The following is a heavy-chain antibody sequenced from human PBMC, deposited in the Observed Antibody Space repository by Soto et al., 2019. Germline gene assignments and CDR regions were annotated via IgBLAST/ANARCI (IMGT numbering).Heavy chain of an antibody. CDR3: ARGRGTSHGSGSYGDY. D-gene: IGHD3-10*01. Sequence: QVQLQQWGAGLLKPSETLSLTCAVYGGSFSGYYWSWIRQPPGKGLEWIGEINHSGSTNYNPSLKSRVTIPGDTSKNQCSRKLSSVTAADTAVYYCARGRGTSHGSGSYGDYWGQGTLVTVSS. CDR1: GGSFSGYY. CDR2: INHSGST. J-gene: IGHJ4*02. V-gene: IGHV4-34*01.